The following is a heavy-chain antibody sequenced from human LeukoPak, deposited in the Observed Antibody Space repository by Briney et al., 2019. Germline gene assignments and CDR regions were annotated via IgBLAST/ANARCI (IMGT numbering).Heavy chain of an antibody. Sequence: PGGSLRLSCAGSGFTFKTYGMHWVRQAPGEGLDWVAFIEKDGNNKYYADSVKGRFPVSRDNSKNRLYLQMNSLRHEETDLYYCARATTTDFDYWGQGTLVTVSS. D-gene: IGHD4-17*01. CDR2: IEKDGNNK. CDR1: GFTFKTYG. CDR3: ARATTTDFDY. V-gene: IGHV3-30*02. J-gene: IGHJ4*02.